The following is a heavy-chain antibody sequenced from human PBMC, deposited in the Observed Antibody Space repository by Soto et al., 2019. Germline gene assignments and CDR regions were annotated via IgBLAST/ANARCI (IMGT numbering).Heavy chain of an antibody. V-gene: IGHV4-34*01. CDR2: INHSGST. D-gene: IGHD3-3*01. J-gene: IGHJ3*02. Sequence: PSETLCLTCAVYGGSFSGYYWSWIRQPPGKGLEWIGEINHSGSTNYNPSLKSRVTISVDTSKNQFSLKLSSVTAADTAVYYCAGPGYDFWSGYTDAFDIWGQGTMVTVSS. CDR1: GGSFSGYY. CDR3: AGPGYDFWSGYTDAFDI.